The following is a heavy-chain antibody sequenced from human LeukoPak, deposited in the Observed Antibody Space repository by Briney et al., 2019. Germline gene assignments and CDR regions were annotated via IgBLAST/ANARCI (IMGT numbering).Heavy chain of an antibody. D-gene: IGHD6-6*01. Sequence: PGGSLRLSCAASGFTFSSYGMHWVLQAPGKGLEWVAFIRYDGSNKYYADSVKGRFTISRDNSKNTLYLQMNSLRAEDTAVYYCAKDRREYSSSWTFDYWGQGTLVTVSS. J-gene: IGHJ4*02. CDR2: IRYDGSNK. CDR1: GFTFSSYG. V-gene: IGHV3-30*02. CDR3: AKDRREYSSSWTFDY.